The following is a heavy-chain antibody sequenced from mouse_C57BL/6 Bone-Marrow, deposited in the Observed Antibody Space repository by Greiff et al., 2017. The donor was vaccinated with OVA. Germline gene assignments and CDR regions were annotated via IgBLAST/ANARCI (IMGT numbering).Heavy chain of an antibody. J-gene: IGHJ2*01. D-gene: IGHD4-1*01. Sequence: EVQRVESGTVLARPGASVKMSCKTSGYTFTSYWMHWVKQRPGQGLEWIGVIYPGNSDTSYNQKFKGKAKLTAVTSASTAYMELSSLTNEDSAVYYCTKGLGLDYWGQGTTLTVSS. CDR1: GYTFTSYW. CDR3: TKGLGLDY. CDR2: IYPGNSDT. V-gene: IGHV1-5*01.